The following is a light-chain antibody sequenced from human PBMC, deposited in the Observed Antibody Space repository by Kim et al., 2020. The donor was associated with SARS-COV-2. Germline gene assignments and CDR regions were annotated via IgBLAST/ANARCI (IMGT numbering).Light chain of an antibody. J-gene: IGKJ2*01. V-gene: IGKV3-20*01. Sequence: EIVLTQSPGTLSLSPGERATLSCRASQSVSSNSLAWFQQKPGQAPRLLIYGASSRATGIPDRFSGSGSGTDFTLTISRLEPEDFAVYYCQQYGSLPVTFGQGTKLEI. CDR2: GAS. CDR3: QQYGSLPVT. CDR1: QSVSSNS.